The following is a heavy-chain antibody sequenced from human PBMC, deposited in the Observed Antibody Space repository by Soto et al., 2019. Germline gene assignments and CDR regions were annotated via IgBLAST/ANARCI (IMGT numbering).Heavy chain of an antibody. CDR2: MNPNSGNT. CDR3: ARGPRLQKMYYFDY. V-gene: IGHV1-8*01. J-gene: IGHJ4*02. D-gene: IGHD6-25*01. Sequence: QVQLVQSGAEVKKPGASVKVSCKASGYTFTSYDINWVRQATGQGLEWMGLMNPNSGNTGSAQKLQGRVTMTRNTSISTAYIELSSLRSEDTAVYYCARGPRLQKMYYFDYWGQGTLVTVSS. CDR1: GYTFTSYD.